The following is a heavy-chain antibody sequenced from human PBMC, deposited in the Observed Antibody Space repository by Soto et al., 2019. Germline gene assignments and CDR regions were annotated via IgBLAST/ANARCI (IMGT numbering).Heavy chain of an antibody. CDR1: GGTFNNFA. J-gene: IGHJ6*02. Sequence: QVHLVQSGAEVKRPGSSVKVSCEASGGTFNNFAVSWVRQAPGQGLEWMGGIIPMFGTNYAQRFQDRVEITAEESAGTAYMELSSLRFEDTAVYYCARANSYGATFFYYYGMDVWGQGTTVTVSS. CDR3: ARANSYGATFFYYYGMDV. V-gene: IGHV1-69*01. D-gene: IGHD4-17*01. CDR2: IIPMFGT.